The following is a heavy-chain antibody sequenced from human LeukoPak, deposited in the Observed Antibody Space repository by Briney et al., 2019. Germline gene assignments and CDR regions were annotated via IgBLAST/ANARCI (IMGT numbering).Heavy chain of an antibody. CDR2: ISSRSSYI. V-gene: IGHV3-21*01. D-gene: IGHD2-21*02. CDR1: GFTFSTYS. CDR3: ARDLAPPYCGGDCYPTSYAFDI. Sequence: GGSLRLFCAASGFTFSTYSMNWVRQAPGKAREWVSSISSRSSYIYYADSVKGRFTISRDNAKNSLYLQMNRLRAEDTAVYYCARDLAPPYCGGDCYPTSYAFDIWGQGTMVTVSS. J-gene: IGHJ3*02.